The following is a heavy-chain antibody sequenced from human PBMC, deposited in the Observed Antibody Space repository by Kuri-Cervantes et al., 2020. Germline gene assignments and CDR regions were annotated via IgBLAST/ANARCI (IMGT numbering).Heavy chain of an antibody. Sequence: ASVKVSCKASGYTFTSYGISWVRQAPGQGLEWMGRISAYNGNTNYAQKLQGRVTMTTDTSTSTAYMELRSLRSDDTAVYYCARVTGYYDILTGRFYYYGMDVWGQGTTVTVSS. CDR2: ISAYNGNT. CDR3: ARVTGYYDILTGRFYYYGMDV. J-gene: IGHJ6*02. D-gene: IGHD3-9*01. V-gene: IGHV1-18*01. CDR1: GYTFTSYG.